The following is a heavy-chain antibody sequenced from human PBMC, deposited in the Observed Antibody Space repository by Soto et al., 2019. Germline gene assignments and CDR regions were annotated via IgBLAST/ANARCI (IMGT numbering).Heavy chain of an antibody. Sequence: SETLSLTCTVSGGSISSYYWSWIRQPPGKGLEWIGYIYYSGSTNYNPSLKSRVTISVDTSKNQFSLKLSSVTAADTAVYYCARHGGGGILTGYIDYWGQGTLVTVSS. D-gene: IGHD3-9*01. CDR3: ARHGGGGILTGYIDY. CDR1: GGSISSYY. V-gene: IGHV4-59*08. J-gene: IGHJ4*02. CDR2: IYYSGST.